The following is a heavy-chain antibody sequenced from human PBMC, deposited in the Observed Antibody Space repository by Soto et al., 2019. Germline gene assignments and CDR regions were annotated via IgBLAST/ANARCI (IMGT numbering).Heavy chain of an antibody. J-gene: IGHJ5*02. D-gene: IGHD3-22*01. CDR2: IHYSGSA. V-gene: IGHV4-31*03. CDR1: GGSISTGGYY. CDR3: ARVTHYYDSSGDHPSDP. Sequence: SETLSLTCTVSGGSISTGGYYWSWIRQHPGKGLEWIGYIHYSGSAYYNPSLKSRFTISVDTSENQFSLKLTSVTAADTAVYYCARVTHYYDSSGDHPSDPWGQGTLVTVSS.